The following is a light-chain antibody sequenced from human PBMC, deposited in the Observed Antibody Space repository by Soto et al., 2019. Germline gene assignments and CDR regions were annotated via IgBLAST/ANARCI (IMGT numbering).Light chain of an antibody. CDR3: QQLNSYPIT. V-gene: IGKV1-39*01. J-gene: IGKJ5*01. CDR1: QSISSY. Sequence: DIQMTQSTSALYASLGDRFTITCLASQSISSYLNWYQQKPGKAPKLLIYAASTLQSGVPSRFSGSGSGTDFTLTISSLQPEDFATYYCQQLNSYPITFGQGTRLEIK. CDR2: AAS.